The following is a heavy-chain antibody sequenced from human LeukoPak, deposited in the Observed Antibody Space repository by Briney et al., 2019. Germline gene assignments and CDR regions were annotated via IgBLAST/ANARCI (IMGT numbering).Heavy chain of an antibody. CDR2: IYPGDSDT. J-gene: IGHJ5*02. CDR1: GYSFTSYW. Sequence: HGESLKISCKGSGYSFTSYWIGWVRQMPGKGLEWMGIIYPGDSDTRYSPSFQGQVTISADKSISTAYLQWSSLKASDTAMYYCARLPIAAAGRKYHRVNWFDPWGQGTLVTVSS. CDR3: ARLPIAAAGRKYHRVNWFDP. V-gene: IGHV5-51*01. D-gene: IGHD6-13*01.